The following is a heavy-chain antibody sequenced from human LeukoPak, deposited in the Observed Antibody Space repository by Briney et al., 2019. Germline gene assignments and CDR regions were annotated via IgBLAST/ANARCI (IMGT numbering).Heavy chain of an antibody. D-gene: IGHD2-21*02. CDR3: ARALHYCGGDCYIYFDY. CDR2: IYHSGST. CDR1: GCTISSGGYT. J-gene: IGHJ4*02. Sequence: SETLSLTCAVSGCTISSGGYTWSWIRQPPGKGLEWIGNIYHSGSTYDNPSLKSRVAISVDRSKNQFSLKLSSVTAADTAVYYCARALHYCGGDCYIYFDYWGQGTLVTVSS. V-gene: IGHV4-30-2*01.